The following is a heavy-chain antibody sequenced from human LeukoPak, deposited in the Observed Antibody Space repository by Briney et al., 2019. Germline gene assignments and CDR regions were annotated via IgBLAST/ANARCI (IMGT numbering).Heavy chain of an antibody. Sequence: SQTLSLTCTVSGGSISSGSYYWSWIRQPAGKGLEWIGRIYTSGSTNYNPSLKSRVTISVDTSKNQFSLKLSSVTAADTAVYYCAREAYYYDSSGYYYYYYYMDVWGKGTTVTVSS. J-gene: IGHJ6*03. V-gene: IGHV4-61*02. CDR3: AREAYYYDSSGYYYYYYYMDV. CDR1: GGSISSGSYY. CDR2: IYTSGST. D-gene: IGHD3-22*01.